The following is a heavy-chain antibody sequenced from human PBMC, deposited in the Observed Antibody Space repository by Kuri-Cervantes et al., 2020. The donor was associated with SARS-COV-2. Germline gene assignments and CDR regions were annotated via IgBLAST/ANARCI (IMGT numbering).Heavy chain of an antibody. CDR1: GYSFTSYW. CDR3: ARHRGTKRGSFDY. J-gene: IGHJ4*02. V-gene: IGHV5-51*01. Sequence: GESLKISCKGSGYSFTSYWIGWVRQMPGKGLEWMGIMYPVDSDTRYSPSFRGQVTISADKSISTAYLQFDSLKASDSAIYYCARHRGTKRGSFDYWGQGTLVTVSS. CDR2: MYPVDSDT. D-gene: IGHD3-16*01.